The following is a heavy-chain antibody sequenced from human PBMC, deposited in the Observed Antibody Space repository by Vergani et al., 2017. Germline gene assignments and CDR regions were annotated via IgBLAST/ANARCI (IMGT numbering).Heavy chain of an antibody. J-gene: IGHJ6*03. D-gene: IGHD3-10*01. CDR2: ISNDGSKK. CDR1: GFSFSSHA. V-gene: IGHV3-30*18. Sequence: QVQLAESGGGRVQPGRSLRLSCAASGFSFSSHAIHWVRQAPGKGLEWVAVISNDGSKKYYADSVKGRFTISRDNSTNTLDLQMNSLRTQDTAVYYCAKAGSVTSGSLQYNCYMDVWGKGSMVTVS. CDR3: AKAGSVTSGSLQYNCYMDV.